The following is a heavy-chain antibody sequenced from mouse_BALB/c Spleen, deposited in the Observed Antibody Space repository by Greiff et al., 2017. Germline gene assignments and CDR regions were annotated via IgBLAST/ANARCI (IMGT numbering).Heavy chain of an antibody. D-gene: IGHD2-3*01. CDR3: ARGSSMTVYWYFDV. Sequence: EVQVVESGGGLVKPGGSLKLSCAASGFTFSSYAMSWVRQTPEKRLEWVASISSGGSTYYPDSVKGRFTISRDNARNILYLQMSSLRSEDTAMYYCARGSSMTVYWYFDVWGAGTTVTVSS. CDR2: ISSGGST. J-gene: IGHJ1*01. CDR1: GFTFSSYA. V-gene: IGHV5-6-5*01.